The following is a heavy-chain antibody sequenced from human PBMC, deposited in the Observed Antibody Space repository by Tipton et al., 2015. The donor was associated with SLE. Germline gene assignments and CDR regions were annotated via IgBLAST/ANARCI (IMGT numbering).Heavy chain of an antibody. CDR1: GGSITSHY. J-gene: IGHJ4*02. V-gene: IGHV4-59*11. Sequence: TLSLTCTVSGGSITSHYWSWIRQPPGKGLEWIGCMFHTGDTNYNPSLKSRVTISVDTSKNQFSLKLTSVTAADTAVFYCAKGSGWYKDWGRGILVTVSS. D-gene: IGHD6-19*01. CDR2: MFHTGDT. CDR3: AKGSGWYKD.